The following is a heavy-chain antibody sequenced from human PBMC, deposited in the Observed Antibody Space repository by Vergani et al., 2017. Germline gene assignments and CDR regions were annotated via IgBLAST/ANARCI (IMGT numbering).Heavy chain of an antibody. D-gene: IGHD4-17*01. CDR2: IYTSGST. CDR3: ARTVTTSKGGLGPYYYYGMDV. Sequence: QVQLQESGPGLVKPSETLSLTCTVSGGSISSYYWSWIRQPPGKGLEWIGYIYTSGSTNYNPSLKSRVTISVDTSKNQFSLKLSSVTAADTAVYYCARTVTTSKGGLGPYYYYGMDVWGQGTTVTVSS. J-gene: IGHJ6*02. CDR1: GGSISSYY. V-gene: IGHV4-4*09.